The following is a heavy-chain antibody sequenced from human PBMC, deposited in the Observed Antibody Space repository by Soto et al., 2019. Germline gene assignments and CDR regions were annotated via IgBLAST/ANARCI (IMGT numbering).Heavy chain of an antibody. CDR2: ISGSGGST. D-gene: IGHD6-19*01. J-gene: IGHJ4*02. CDR3: AREVEYTSAFGISSSFDY. V-gene: IGHV3-23*01. Sequence: PGGSLRLSCAASGFIFSSYWMSWVRQAPGKGLEWVSAISGSGGSTYYADSVKGRFTIPRDNSKNTLYLQMNSLRSEDTAVYYCAREVEYTSAFGISSSFDYWGQGTLVTVSS. CDR1: GFIFSSYW.